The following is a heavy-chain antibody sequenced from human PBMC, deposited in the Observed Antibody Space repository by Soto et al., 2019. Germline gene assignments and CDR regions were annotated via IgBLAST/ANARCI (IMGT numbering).Heavy chain of an antibody. Sequence: RKISCNCSGYTFTNHWMSWVRQKPGQGLEWMGRIDPSDSRTKYNPSFEGHVTISVDKSIGATFLQWSSLEASDTAVYYCARRHGYSYDFDYWGQGTLVTVSS. CDR2: IDPSDSRT. V-gene: IGHV5-10-1*01. CDR3: ARRHGYSYDFDY. CDR1: GYTFTNHW. D-gene: IGHD5-18*01. J-gene: IGHJ4*02.